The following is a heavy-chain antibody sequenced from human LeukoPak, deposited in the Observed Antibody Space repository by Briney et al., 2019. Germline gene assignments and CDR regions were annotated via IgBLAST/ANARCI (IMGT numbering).Heavy chain of an antibody. CDR1: GFTFGDYA. CDR2: IRSKTFGETA. CDR3: TRDRGSSTLGDY. D-gene: IGHD7-27*01. J-gene: IGHJ4*02. Sequence: GGSLRLSCTVSGFTFGDYAINWVRQAPGKGLEWVGFIRSKTFGETAEYAASVKGRFTISRDDSKSIAYLQMNSLKTEDTAVYYCTRDRGSSTLGDYWGQGTLVTVSS. V-gene: IGHV3-49*04.